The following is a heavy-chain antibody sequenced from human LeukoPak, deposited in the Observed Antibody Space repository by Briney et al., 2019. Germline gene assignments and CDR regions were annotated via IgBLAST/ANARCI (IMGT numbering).Heavy chain of an antibody. V-gene: IGHV4-38-2*02. J-gene: IGHJ4*02. CDR3: ARAPARYGSGSYYKD. CDR1: GYSISSGYY. Sequence: SETLSLTCTVSGYSISSGYYWGWIRQPPGKGLEWIGSIYHSGRTFYNPSLKSRVTISVDTSKNQFSLKLSSVTAADTAVYYCARAPARYGSGSYYKDWGQGTLVTVSS. D-gene: IGHD3-10*01. CDR2: IYHSGRT.